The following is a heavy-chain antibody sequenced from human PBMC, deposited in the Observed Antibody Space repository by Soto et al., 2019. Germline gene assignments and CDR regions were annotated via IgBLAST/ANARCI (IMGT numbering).Heavy chain of an antibody. Sequence: SETLSLTCAVYGGSFSGYYWSWIRQPPGKGLEWIGEINHSGSTNYNPSLKSRVTISVDTSKNQFSLKLSSVTAADTAVYYCARGSPASYHYYDSSGYLGYWGQGTLVTVSS. CDR2: INHSGST. CDR3: ARGSPASYHYYDSSGYLGY. CDR1: GGSFSGYY. V-gene: IGHV4-34*01. J-gene: IGHJ4*02. D-gene: IGHD3-22*01.